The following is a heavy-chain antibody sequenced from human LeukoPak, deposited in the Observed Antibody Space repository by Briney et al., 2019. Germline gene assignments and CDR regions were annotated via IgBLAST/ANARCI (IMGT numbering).Heavy chain of an antibody. CDR3: AKRETYYYDSSGYWLDY. Sequence: PGGSLRLSCAASGFTFSSYAMSWVRQAPGKGLEWVSAIIGSGGSTYYADSVKGRFTISRDNSKNTLYLQMNSLRAEDTAVYYCAKRETYYYDSSGYWLDYWGQGTLVTVSS. CDR2: IIGSGGST. J-gene: IGHJ4*02. V-gene: IGHV3-23*01. D-gene: IGHD3-22*01. CDR1: GFTFSSYA.